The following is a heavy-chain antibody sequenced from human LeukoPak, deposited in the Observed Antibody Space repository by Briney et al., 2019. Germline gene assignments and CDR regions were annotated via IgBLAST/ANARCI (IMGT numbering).Heavy chain of an antibody. CDR2: IYPHSGDT. J-gene: IGHJ4*02. Sequence: ASVKVSCKASGYTFTGYNIHWVRQAPGEGLEWMGWIYPHSGDTNYAQKFQDWVTMTRDTSITTVYMELSSLRSDDTAVYYCARGTLTGFGECFDYWGQGTLVTVSS. D-gene: IGHD3-10*01. V-gene: IGHV1-2*04. CDR3: ARGTLTGFGECFDY. CDR1: GYTFTGYN.